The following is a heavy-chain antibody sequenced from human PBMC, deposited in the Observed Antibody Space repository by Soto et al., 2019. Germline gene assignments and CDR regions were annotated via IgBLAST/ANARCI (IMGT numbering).Heavy chain of an antibody. D-gene: IGHD6-6*01. CDR1: GYTWASYG. V-gene: IGHV1-18*04. J-gene: IGHJ4*02. CDR2: ISAYNGNT. Sequence: ASVKASCKASGYTWASYGMSWVRQATGQGLGWMGCISAYNGNTNYAQKLQGRVTMTTDTSPSTAYMELRSLRSDDTAVYHCAISSSSGTGEFDYWGQGTLVTV. CDR3: AISSSSGTGEFDY.